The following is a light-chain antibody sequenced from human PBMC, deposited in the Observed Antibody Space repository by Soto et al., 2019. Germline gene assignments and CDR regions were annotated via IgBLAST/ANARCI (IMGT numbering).Light chain of an antibody. CDR2: AAS. CDR1: QSLSFN. Sequence: EIVMTQSPATLSVSPGERATLSCRASQSLSFNLAWYQQKPGQAPRLLIYAASTGATGIPARFSGSGSGTEFTLTISSLQSEDFAVYYCQQYYRWPQTFGQGTKVEIK. V-gene: IGKV3-15*01. CDR3: QQYYRWPQT. J-gene: IGKJ1*01.